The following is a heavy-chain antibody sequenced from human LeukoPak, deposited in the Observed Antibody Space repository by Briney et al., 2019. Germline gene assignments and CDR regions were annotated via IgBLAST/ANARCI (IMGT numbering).Heavy chain of an antibody. CDR3: AREEINCSYPPSPYNFDY. Sequence: SETLSLTCTVSGGSISSYYWSWIRQPAGKGLEWIGRIYTSGSTNYNPSLKSRVTMSVDTSKNQFSLKLSSVTAADTAVYYCAREEINCSYPPSPYNFDYWGQGTLVTVSS. CDR2: IYTSGST. D-gene: IGHD2-15*01. CDR1: GGSISSYY. V-gene: IGHV4-4*07. J-gene: IGHJ4*02.